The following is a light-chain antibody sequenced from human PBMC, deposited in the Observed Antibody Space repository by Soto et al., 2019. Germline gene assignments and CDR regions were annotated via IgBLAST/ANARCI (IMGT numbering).Light chain of an antibody. CDR3: FSFTTTSTHV. J-gene: IGLJ1*01. Sequence: QSALTQPRSVSGSPGQSVAISCTGTSSDVGGYNDVSWYQQYPGKAPKLMIYDVSRRPSGVPDRFSGSKSGNTASLTISGLQAEDEADYYCFSFTTTSTHVFGTGTRSPS. V-gene: IGLV2-11*01. CDR1: SSDVGGYND. CDR2: DVS.